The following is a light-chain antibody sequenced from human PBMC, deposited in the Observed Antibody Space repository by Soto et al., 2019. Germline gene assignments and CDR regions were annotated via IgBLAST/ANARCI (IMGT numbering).Light chain of an antibody. Sequence: PGERAALSCRASQSVSSNLAWYQQKPGQAPRLLIYGASTRATGIPARFSGSGSGTEFTLTISSLESEDFAVYYCQQHNNWPGTFGQGTKVDIK. CDR1: QSVSSN. V-gene: IGKV3D-15*01. CDR2: GAS. CDR3: QQHNNWPGT. J-gene: IGKJ1*01.